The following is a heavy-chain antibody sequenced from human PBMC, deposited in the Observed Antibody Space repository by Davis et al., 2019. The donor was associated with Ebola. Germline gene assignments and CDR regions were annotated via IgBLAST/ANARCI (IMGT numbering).Heavy chain of an antibody. CDR2: IIPIFDTP. Sequence: SVKVSCKTSGGSFSSHPISWERQAPRQGLEWMGGIIPIFDTPHYAQKFQGRITITADASTSTAYMGLSSLRSEDTATYFCARDFDGGNYYFDYWGPGTPVTVSS. D-gene: IGHD3-9*01. V-gene: IGHV1-69*13. CDR1: GGSFSSHP. CDR3: ARDFDGGNYYFDY. J-gene: IGHJ4*02.